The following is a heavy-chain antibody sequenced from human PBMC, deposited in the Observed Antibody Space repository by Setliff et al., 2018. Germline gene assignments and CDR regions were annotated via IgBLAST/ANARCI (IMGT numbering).Heavy chain of an antibody. CDR2: IIPIFGTA. J-gene: IGHJ6*02. D-gene: IGHD2-2*02. CDR1: GGTFSSYA. CDR3: ARDSRGLVPAAIEGSYYYYGMDV. Sequence: SVKVSCKASGGTFSSYAISWVRQAPGQGLEWMGGIIPIFGTANYAQKFQGRVTITADEFTSTAYMELSSLRSEDTAVYYCARDSRGLVPAAIEGSYYYYGMDVWGQGTTVTVSS. V-gene: IGHV1-69*13.